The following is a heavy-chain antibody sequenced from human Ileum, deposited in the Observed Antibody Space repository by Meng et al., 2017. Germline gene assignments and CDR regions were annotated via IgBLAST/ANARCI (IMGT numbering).Heavy chain of an antibody. D-gene: IGHD3-16*01. CDR2: IYHSGST. CDR1: GVSINNYGW. CDR3: ANVDWRATGGRTM. V-gene: IGHV4-4*02. J-gene: IGHJ4*02. Sequence: QVQLQESGRGLVNPSGTLSLTCAVSGVSINNYGWWSWVRQPPGKVLELIEEIYHSGSTHYTPSLESRVTISVDKSKNEFSLQLTSVTAADTAVYYCANVDWRATGGRTMWGQGTLVTVSS.